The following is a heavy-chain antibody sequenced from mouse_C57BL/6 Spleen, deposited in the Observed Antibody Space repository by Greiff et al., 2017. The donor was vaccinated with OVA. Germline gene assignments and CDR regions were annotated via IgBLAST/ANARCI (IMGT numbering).Heavy chain of an antibody. CDR1: GFTFSSYA. D-gene: IGHD3-3*01. V-gene: IGHV5-4*01. CDR3: ARDRGGVYWYFDV. CDR2: ISDGGSYT. J-gene: IGHJ1*03. Sequence: EVKLVESGGGLVKPGGSLKLSCAASGFTFSSYAMSWVRQTPEKRLEWVATISDGGSYTYYPDNVKGRFTISRDNAKNNLYLQMSHLKSEDTAMYYCARDRGGVYWYFDVWGTGTTVTVSS.